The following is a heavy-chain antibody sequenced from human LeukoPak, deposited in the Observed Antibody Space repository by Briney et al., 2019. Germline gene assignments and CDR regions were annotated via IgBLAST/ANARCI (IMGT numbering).Heavy chain of an antibody. J-gene: IGHJ5*02. CDR3: ARGPITMARGVPAA. CDR1: GFTFSSYW. CDR2: IKQDGSEK. V-gene: IGHV3-7*03. Sequence: PGGSLRLSCAASGFTFSSYWMSWVRQAPGKGPEWVANIKQDGSEKYYVDSVKGRFTISRDNAKNSLYLQMNSLRAEDTAVYYCARGPITMARGVPAAWGQGTLVTVS. D-gene: IGHD3-10*01.